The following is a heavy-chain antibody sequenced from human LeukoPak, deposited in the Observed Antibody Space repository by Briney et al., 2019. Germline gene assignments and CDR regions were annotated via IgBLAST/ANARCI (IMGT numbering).Heavy chain of an antibody. CDR2: IYYSGST. V-gene: IGHV4-39*01. D-gene: IGHD3-22*01. Sequence: SETLSLTCTVSGASISSSSYYWGWIRQPPGKGLEWIGSIYYSGSTYYNPSLKSRVTISVDTSKNQFSLKLSSVTAADTAVYYCAARYYYDSSGALGRLDYWGQGTLVTVSS. J-gene: IGHJ4*02. CDR3: AARYYYDSSGALGRLDY. CDR1: GASISSSSYY.